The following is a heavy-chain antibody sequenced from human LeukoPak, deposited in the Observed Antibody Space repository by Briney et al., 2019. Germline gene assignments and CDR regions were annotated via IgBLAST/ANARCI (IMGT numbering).Heavy chain of an antibody. D-gene: IGHD5-18*01. CDR3: TRAVLLGTDFDY. CDR1: GYTFTSYG. Sequence: ASVKVSCKASGYTFTSYGISWVRQAPGQGLEWMGWISAYNGNTNYAQKLQGRVTMTTDTSTSTAYMELRSLRSDDTDVYYCTRAVLLGTDFDYWGQGTLVTVSS. V-gene: IGHV1-18*01. J-gene: IGHJ4*02. CDR2: ISAYNGNT.